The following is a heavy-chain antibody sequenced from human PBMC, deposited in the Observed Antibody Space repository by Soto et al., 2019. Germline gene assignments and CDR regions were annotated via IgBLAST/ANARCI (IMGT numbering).Heavy chain of an antibody. CDR3: ARNPGFLRVFDP. D-gene: IGHD3-10*01. J-gene: IGHJ5*02. V-gene: IGHV4-61*01. CDR1: GVSVNTTNNY. CDR2: ISYSENT. Sequence: KASETLSLTCSVSGVSVNTTNNYWSWLRQPPGKGLEWIGYISYSENTNYNSSLKSRGSISVDKSKNQFSMKLSAVTAADTAIYYCARNPGFLRVFDPWSQGTLVTVSS.